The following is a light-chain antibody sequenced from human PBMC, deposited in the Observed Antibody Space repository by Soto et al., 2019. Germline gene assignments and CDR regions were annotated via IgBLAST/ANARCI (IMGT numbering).Light chain of an antibody. CDR1: QSVTKY. CDR3: QLYGDSPMYT. CDR2: DVS. J-gene: IGKJ2*01. V-gene: IGKV3-11*01. Sequence: EVVLTQSPATLSLSPGERATLSCRASQSVTKYLAWYQQKPGQALRLLIYDVSKRATGIPARFSGSGSETDFTLTISSLEPGDFAVYYCQLYGDSPMYTFGLGTKLEIK.